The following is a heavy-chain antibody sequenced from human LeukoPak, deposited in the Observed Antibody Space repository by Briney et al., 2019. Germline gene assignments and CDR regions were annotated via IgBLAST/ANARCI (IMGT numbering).Heavy chain of an antibody. CDR1: GFTFSTYA. CDR3: AKGSLSSGSYDYFGY. V-gene: IGHV3-23*01. D-gene: IGHD3-16*01. CDR2: ISGSGDST. J-gene: IGHJ4*02. Sequence: GGSLRLSCAASGFTFSTYAMNWVRQAPGKGLEWVSAISGSGDSTYYADSVKGRFTVSRDNSKNTLYLQMNSLRAEDTAVYYCAKGSLSSGSYDYFGYWGQGTPVTVSS.